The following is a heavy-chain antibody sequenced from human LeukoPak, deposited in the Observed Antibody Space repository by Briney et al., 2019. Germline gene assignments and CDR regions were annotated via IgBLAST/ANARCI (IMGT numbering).Heavy chain of an antibody. D-gene: IGHD6-19*01. CDR1: GFTFSTYW. V-gene: IGHV3-7*01. J-gene: IGHJ4*02. CDR2: IELDGSEK. Sequence: GGSLRLSCAASGFTFSTYWMSWVRQAPGKGLEWVANIELDGSEKYYVDSVKGRFTISRGNAKNSLYLQMNSLRAEDTAVYYCATLAPGSGWPDYWGQGTLVTVSS. CDR3: ATLAPGSGWPDY.